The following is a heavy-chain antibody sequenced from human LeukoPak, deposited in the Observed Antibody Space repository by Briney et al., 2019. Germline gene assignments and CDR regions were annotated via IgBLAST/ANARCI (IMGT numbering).Heavy chain of an antibody. CDR1: GFSVSSNN. D-gene: IGHD3-3*01. V-gene: IGHV3-66*01. CDR2: IYSGGNT. CDR3: ARDLFWSGYSRKTFDC. Sequence: GGSLRLSCAASGFSVSSNNMNWVRQAPGKGLEWVSIIYSGGNTHYADSVKGRFTISRDNSKNTLYLQMNSVRAEDTAVYYCARDLFWSGYSRKTFDCWGQGTLVTVSS. J-gene: IGHJ4*02.